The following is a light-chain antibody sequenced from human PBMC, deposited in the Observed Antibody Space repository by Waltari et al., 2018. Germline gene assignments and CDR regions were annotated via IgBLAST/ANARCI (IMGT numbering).Light chain of an antibody. J-gene: IGLJ2*01. CDR2: DKN. V-gene: IGLV3-19*01. CDR3: HSRDASGVAGS. CDR1: SLRSYY. Sequence: SSELTQDPAVSVAMGQTVRNPCQGDSLRSYYASWYQQRPGQAPILVIYDKNNRPSGVPDRFSGSSSHNTGSLTITGAQAEDEASYYCHSRDASGVAGSFGGGTKLTVL.